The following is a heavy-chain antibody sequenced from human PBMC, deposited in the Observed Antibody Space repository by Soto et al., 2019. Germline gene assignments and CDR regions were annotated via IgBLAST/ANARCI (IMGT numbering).Heavy chain of an antibody. D-gene: IGHD3-22*01. CDR3: ARSPMIVVTPDAFDI. J-gene: IGHJ3*02. CDR2: IYPGDSDT. Sequence: GESLKISCEGSGYSFTSYWIGWVRQMPGKGLEWMGIIYPGDSDTRYSPSFQGQVTISADKSISTAYLQWSSLKASDTAMYYCARSPMIVVTPDAFDIWGQGTMVTVSS. V-gene: IGHV5-51*01. CDR1: GYSFTSYW.